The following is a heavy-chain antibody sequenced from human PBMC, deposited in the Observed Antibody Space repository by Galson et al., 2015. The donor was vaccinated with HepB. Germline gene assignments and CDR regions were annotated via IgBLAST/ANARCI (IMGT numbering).Heavy chain of an antibody. CDR2: SRRRGNSYIT. CDR1: GFTFSEHF. V-gene: IGHV3-72*01. Sequence: SLRLSCAASGFTFSEHFMDWVRQAPGKGLDWVGRSRRRGNSYITEYDASVKGRFTISRDDSKNSLYLLMNSLKTEDTAVYYCVREGTYYYDSSGYRGALDIWGQGTVVTVSS. D-gene: IGHD3-22*01. J-gene: IGHJ3*02. CDR3: VREGTYYYDSSGYRGALDI.